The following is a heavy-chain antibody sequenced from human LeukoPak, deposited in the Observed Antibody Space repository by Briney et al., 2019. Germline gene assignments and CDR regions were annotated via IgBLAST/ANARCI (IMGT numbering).Heavy chain of an antibody. CDR1: GFTFSSYG. V-gene: IGHV3-30*18. Sequence: GRSLRLSCAASGFTFSSYGMHWVRQAPGKGLEWVAVISYDGSNKYYADSVKGRFTISRDNSKNTLYLLMNSLRAEDTAVYYCAKDRDYYGSGSYGDYWGQGTLVTVSS. CDR3: AKDRDYYGSGSYGDY. J-gene: IGHJ4*02. CDR2: ISYDGSNK. D-gene: IGHD3-10*01.